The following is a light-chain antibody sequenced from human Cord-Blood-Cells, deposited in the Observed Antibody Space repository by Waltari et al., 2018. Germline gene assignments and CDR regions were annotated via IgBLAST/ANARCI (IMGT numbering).Light chain of an antibody. CDR1: QRVSSY. Sequence: EIVFPQSTSTMSSSPGERAPLSCRASQRVSSYLAWYQQKTGQATRLLIHDASNRATGIPARFSGSGSGTDLTLTISRLVPEDFAVYYCQQRSNRPLTFGGVTKVDIQ. V-gene: IGKV3-11*01. J-gene: IGKJ4*01. CDR2: DAS. CDR3: QQRSNRPLT.